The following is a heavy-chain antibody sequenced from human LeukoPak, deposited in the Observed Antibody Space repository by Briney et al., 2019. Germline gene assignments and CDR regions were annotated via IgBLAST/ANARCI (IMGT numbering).Heavy chain of an antibody. D-gene: IGHD6-19*01. CDR2: ISAYNGNT. J-gene: IGHJ1*01. Sequence: ASVKVSCKASGYTFTSYGISWVRQAPGQGLEWMGWISAYNGNTNYAQKLQGRVTMTTDTSTSTAYMELRSLRSDDTAVYYCAKRDGGWSAEYIQDWGQGTLVTVSS. V-gene: IGHV1-18*01. CDR1: GYTFTSYG. CDR3: AKRDGGWSAEYIQD.